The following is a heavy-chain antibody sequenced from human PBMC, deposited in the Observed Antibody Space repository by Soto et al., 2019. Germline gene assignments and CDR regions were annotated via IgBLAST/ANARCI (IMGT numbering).Heavy chain of an antibody. CDR3: ARHLWGPPTPHNWFDP. V-gene: IGHV4-39*01. D-gene: IGHD3-16*01. CDR1: GGSISSSSYY. J-gene: IGHJ5*02. Sequence: SETLSLTCTVSGGSISSSSYYWGWIRQPPGKGLEWIGSIYYSGSTYYNQSLKSRVTISVDTSKNQFSLKLSSVTAADTVLYYCARHLWGPPTPHNWFDPWGQGTLVTVSS. CDR2: IYYSGST.